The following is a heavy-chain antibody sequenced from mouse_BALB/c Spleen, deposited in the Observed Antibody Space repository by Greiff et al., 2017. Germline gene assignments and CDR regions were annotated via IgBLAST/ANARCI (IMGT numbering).Heavy chain of an antibody. CDR2: ISSGGSYT. Sequence: EVKVVESGGGLVKPGGSLKLSCAASGFTFSSYAMSWVRQSPEKRLEWVAEISSGGSYTYYPDTVTGRFTISRDNAKNTLYLEMSSLRSEDTAMYYCARGGYGYFDVWGAGTTVTVSS. J-gene: IGHJ1*01. CDR1: GFTFSSYA. CDR3: ARGGYGYFDV. V-gene: IGHV5-9-4*01. D-gene: IGHD2-2*01.